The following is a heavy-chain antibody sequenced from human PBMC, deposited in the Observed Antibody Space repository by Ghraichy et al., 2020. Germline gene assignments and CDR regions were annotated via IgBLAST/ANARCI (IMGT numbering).Heavy chain of an antibody. V-gene: IGHV1-2*02. Sequence: ALVKVSCKASGYTFTDYYLHWVRQAPGQGLEWMGWINPKTGGTNFAQKFQGRVTMTRDTSISTVYVELSRLRSDDTAVFYCARARENFYFDYWGQGTLVTVSS. CDR2: INPKTGGT. J-gene: IGHJ4*02. CDR1: GYTFTDYY. CDR3: ARARENFYFDY.